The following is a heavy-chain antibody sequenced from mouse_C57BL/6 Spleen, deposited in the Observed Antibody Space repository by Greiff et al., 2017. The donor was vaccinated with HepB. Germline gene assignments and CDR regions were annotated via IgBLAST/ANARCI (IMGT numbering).Heavy chain of an antibody. J-gene: IGHJ1*03. D-gene: IGHD2-10*02. V-gene: IGHV5-16*01. CDR1: GFTFSDYY. CDR3: ARGVYGNYVGYFDV. CDR2: INYDGSST. Sequence: EVKLVESEGGLVQPGSSMKLSCTASGFTFSDYYMAWVRQVPEKGLEWVANINYDGSSTYYLDSLKSRFIISRDNAKNILYLQMSSLKSEDTATYYCARGVYGNYVGYFDVWGTGTTVTVSS.